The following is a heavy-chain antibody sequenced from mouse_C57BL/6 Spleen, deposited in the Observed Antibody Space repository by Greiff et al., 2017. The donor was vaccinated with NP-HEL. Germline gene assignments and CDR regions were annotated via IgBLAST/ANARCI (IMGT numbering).Heavy chain of an antibody. Sequence: EVQLQQSGPGLVKPSQSLSLTCSVTGYSITSGYYWNWIRQFPGNKLEWMGYISYAGSNNYNPSLKNRISITRDTSKNQFFLKLNSVTTEDTATYYCARDQGIYDGYLFAMDYWGQGTSVTVSS. J-gene: IGHJ4*01. V-gene: IGHV3-6*01. CDR2: ISYAGSN. CDR1: GYSITSGYY. D-gene: IGHD2-3*01. CDR3: ARDQGIYDGYLFAMDY.